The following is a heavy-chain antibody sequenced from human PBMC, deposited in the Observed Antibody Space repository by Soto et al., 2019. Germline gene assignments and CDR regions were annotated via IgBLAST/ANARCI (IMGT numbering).Heavy chain of an antibody. V-gene: IGHV4-59*08. CDR2: IYYSGST. D-gene: IGHD7-27*01. Sequence: QVQLQESGPGLVKPSETLSLTCTVSNDSISTYYWTWIRQPPGKGLEWIGFIYYSGSTNYNPSLQSRVTISVDTSNNQFSLKMNSVTAADTAVYYCARPGRDWGALHYWGQGTLVTVSS. CDR3: ARPGRDWGALHY. J-gene: IGHJ4*02. CDR1: NDSISTYY.